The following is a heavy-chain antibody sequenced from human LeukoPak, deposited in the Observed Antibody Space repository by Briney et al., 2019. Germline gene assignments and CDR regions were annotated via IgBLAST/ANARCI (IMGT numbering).Heavy chain of an antibody. CDR3: ARHITMVRGVMDV. J-gene: IGHJ6*03. CDR1: GSSFTSYW. D-gene: IGHD3-10*01. CDR2: IYPGDSDT. V-gene: IGHV5-51*01. Sequence: GESLKISCQGSGSSFTSYWIGWVRQLPGKGLEWMGIIYPGDSDTRYSPSFQGQVTISADKSISTAYLQWSSLKASDTAMYYCARHITMVRGVMDVWGKGTTVTVSS.